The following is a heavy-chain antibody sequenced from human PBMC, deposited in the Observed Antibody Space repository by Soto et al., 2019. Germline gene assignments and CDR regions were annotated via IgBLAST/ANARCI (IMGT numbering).Heavy chain of an antibody. CDR2: FRGSGDDGTT. CDR1: GFTFSSYS. D-gene: IGHD3-10*01. J-gene: IGHJ4*02. V-gene: IGHV3-23*01. CDR3: AKKVNSGSGSQYFDY. Sequence: GGSLRLSCAASGFTFSSYSMSWVLHAPGKGLEWVSGFRGSGDDGTTYYADSVKGRFTISRDNSKNMLFLQMNSLRAEDTAIYYCAKKVNSGSGSQYFDYWGQGTLVTVSS.